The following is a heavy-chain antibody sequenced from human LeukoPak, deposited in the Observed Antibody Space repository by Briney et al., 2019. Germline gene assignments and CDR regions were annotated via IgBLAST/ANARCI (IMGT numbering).Heavy chain of an antibody. V-gene: IGHV3-48*03. CDR3: VRDNLENQWLERSY. CDR2: ISASETSI. D-gene: IGHD6-19*01. CDR1: GFTFRLYN. Sequence: GGSLRLSCAAYGFTFRLYNMNWVRQAPGKGLEWVSQISASETSIKYADSVRGRFTISRDNVKNSVYLQMNSLRAEDTAIYYCVRDNLENQWLERSYWGQGTLVTVSS. J-gene: IGHJ4*02.